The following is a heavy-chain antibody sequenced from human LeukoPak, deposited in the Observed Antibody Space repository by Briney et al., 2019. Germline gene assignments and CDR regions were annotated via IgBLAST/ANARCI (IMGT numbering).Heavy chain of an antibody. CDR1: GFIFSNYA. D-gene: IGHD2-21*02. CDR3: TTDFQPLLMGY. J-gene: IGHJ4*02. CDR2: IKSKTDGGTT. Sequence: GGSLRLSCAASGFIFSNYAMSWVRQAPGKGLEWVGRIKSKTDGGTTDYAAPVKGRFTISRDDSKNTLYLQMNSLKTEDTAVYYCTTDFQPLLMGYWGQGTLVTVSS. V-gene: IGHV3-15*01.